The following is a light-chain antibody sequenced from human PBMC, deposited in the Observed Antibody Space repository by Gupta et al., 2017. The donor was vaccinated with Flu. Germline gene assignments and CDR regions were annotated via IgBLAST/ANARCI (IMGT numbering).Light chain of an antibody. V-gene: IGKV3-11*01. CDR1: QSIRTY. CDR2: DAS. Sequence: DIVLAQSPATLSLSPGERATLSCRASQSIRTYLAWYQQKPGQAPRLLIYDASNRATGIPGRFTGSGSGTDFTLTISSLEPEDFAVYYCQQRTSWPTFGQGTRLEIK. CDR3: QQRTSWPT. J-gene: IGKJ5*01.